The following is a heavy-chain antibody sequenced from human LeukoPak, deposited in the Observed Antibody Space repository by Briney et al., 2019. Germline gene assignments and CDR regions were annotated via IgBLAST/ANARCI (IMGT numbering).Heavy chain of an antibody. Sequence: SETLSLTCTVSGGSISSYYWSWVRQPPGKGLEWIGYIYYSGSTNYNPSLKSRVTISVDTSKNQFSLKLSSVTAADTAVYYCARGSGSYFYWGQGTLVTVSS. CDR3: ARGSGSYFY. CDR2: IYYSGST. V-gene: IGHV4-59*01. CDR1: GGSISSYY. D-gene: IGHD1-26*01. J-gene: IGHJ4*02.